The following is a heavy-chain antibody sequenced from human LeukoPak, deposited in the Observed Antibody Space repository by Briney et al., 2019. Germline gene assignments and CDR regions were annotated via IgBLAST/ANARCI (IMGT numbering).Heavy chain of an antibody. CDR3: ARDPFHYDFWSGYGSQDYYYGMDV. CDR1: GFTFSSSA. J-gene: IGHJ6*02. V-gene: IGHV3-23*01. CDR2: ISNNGGYT. Sequence: GGSLRLSCAASGFTFSSSAMSWVRQAPGKGLEWVSAISNNGGYTYYADSVQGRFTISRDNSKSTLCLQMNSLRAEDTAVYYCARDPFHYDFWSGYGSQDYYYGMDVWGQGTTVTVSS. D-gene: IGHD3-3*01.